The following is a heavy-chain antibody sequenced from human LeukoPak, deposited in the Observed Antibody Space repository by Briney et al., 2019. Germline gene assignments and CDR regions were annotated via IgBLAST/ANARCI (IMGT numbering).Heavy chain of an antibody. Sequence: AASVKVSCKASGFTFTSSAMQWVRQARGQRLEWIGWIVVGSGNTNYAQKFQERVTITRDMSTSTAYMELSSLRSEDTAVYYCARGAGMRAAGTYYYYYMDVWGKGTTVTVSS. CDR1: GFTFTSSA. CDR3: ARGAGMRAAGTYYYYYMDV. CDR2: IVVGSGNT. J-gene: IGHJ6*03. V-gene: IGHV1-58*02. D-gene: IGHD6-13*01.